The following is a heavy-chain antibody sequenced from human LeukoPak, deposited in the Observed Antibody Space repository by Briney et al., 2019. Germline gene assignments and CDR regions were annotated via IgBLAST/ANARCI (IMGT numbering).Heavy chain of an antibody. Sequence: SAKVSCKASGGTFNSYAINWVRQAPGQGLEWMGGIIPIFGTANYAQKFQGRVTITADESTSTVYMDLSSLRSKDTAVYYCARDSSSFLDYWGQGTLVTVSS. D-gene: IGHD6-6*01. CDR3: ARDSSSFLDY. CDR1: GGTFNSYA. J-gene: IGHJ4*02. CDR2: IIPIFGTA. V-gene: IGHV1-69*13.